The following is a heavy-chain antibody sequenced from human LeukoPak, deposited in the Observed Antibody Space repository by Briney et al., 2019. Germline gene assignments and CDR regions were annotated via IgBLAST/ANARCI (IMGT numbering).Heavy chain of an antibody. CDR2: IIPILGIA. Sequence: ASVKVSCKASGGTFSSYAISWVRQAPGQGLEWMGRIIPILGIANYAQKFQGRVTITADKSTSTAYMELSSLRSEDTAVYYCAREHYYDSGGYYSVPAIGDYWGQGTLVTVSS. CDR3: AREHYYDSGGYYSVPAIGDY. CDR1: GGTFSSYA. V-gene: IGHV1-69*04. D-gene: IGHD3-22*01. J-gene: IGHJ4*02.